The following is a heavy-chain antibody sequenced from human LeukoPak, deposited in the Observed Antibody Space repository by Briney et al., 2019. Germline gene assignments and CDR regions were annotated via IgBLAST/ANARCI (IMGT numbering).Heavy chain of an antibody. Sequence: SETLSLTCSVYSGSFSGYYWSWIRQPPGKGLEWIGEINHSVGTNYNPSLKSRVTISVDTSKNQFSLKLSSVTAADTAVYYCARDGYYYDSSGYYYFHWFDPWGQGTLVTVSS. CDR2: INHSVGT. J-gene: IGHJ5*02. D-gene: IGHD3-22*01. V-gene: IGHV4-34*01. CDR3: ARDGYYYDSSGYYYFHWFDP. CDR1: SGSFSGYY.